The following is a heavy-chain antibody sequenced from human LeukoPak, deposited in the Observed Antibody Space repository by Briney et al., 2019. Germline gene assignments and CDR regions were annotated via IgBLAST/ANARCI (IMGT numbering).Heavy chain of an antibody. J-gene: IGHJ4*02. D-gene: IGHD5-18*01. CDR1: GFTFTNYD. Sequence: GESLRHSCAPPGFTFTNYDMSWVCQAPGKGLEWVSTMRASGDNTYDADSVQGRFDIFRDNSKNTLYLQMSALRAEDAAVYYCANGGYRYEGRLDCWGQGTLVTVSS. V-gene: IGHV3-23*01. CDR3: ANGGYRYEGRLDC. CDR2: MRASGDNT.